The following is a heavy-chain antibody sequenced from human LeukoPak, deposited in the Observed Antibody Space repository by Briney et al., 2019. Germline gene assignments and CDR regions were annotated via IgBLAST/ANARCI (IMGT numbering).Heavy chain of an antibody. CDR3: AKAYTNSWYAAFDY. J-gene: IGHJ4*02. V-gene: IGHV3-30*18. Sequence: GGSLRLSCAASGFTFSSYAMYWVRQAPGKGLEWVASISYDGSYKYYTDSVKGRFTISRDNSKNTPYLQMNSLRAEDTAVYYCAKAYTNSWYAAFDYWGQGSLVTVSS. D-gene: IGHD6-13*01. CDR1: GFTFSSYA. CDR2: ISYDGSYK.